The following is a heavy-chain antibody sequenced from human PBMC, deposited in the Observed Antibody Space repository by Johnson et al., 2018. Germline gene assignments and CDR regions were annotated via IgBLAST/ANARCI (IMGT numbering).Heavy chain of an antibody. Sequence: QVQLVQSGGGVVQPGRSXRLSCAASGFTFNTYTIHWVRQAPGKGLEWVAVISPDGSNKYFADSVKGRFTISRDNSQNTLYLQMNSLRPEDTAVYFCARDGAPRGYDMDVWGKGTTVTVSS. J-gene: IGHJ6*03. CDR2: ISPDGSNK. CDR1: GFTFNTYT. D-gene: IGHD3-16*01. V-gene: IGHV3-30-3*01. CDR3: ARDGAPRGYDMDV.